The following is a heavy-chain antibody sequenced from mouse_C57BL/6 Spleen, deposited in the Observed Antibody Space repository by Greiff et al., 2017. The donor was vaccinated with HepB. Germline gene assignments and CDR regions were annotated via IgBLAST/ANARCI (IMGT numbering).Heavy chain of an antibody. CDR3: AKPQQGRYFDY. CDR1: GYTFTDYN. J-gene: IGHJ2*01. Sequence: VQLQQSGPELVKPGASVKMSCKASGYTFTDYNMHWVKQSHGKSLEWIGYINPNNGGTSYNQKFKGKATLTVNKSSSTAYMELRSLTSEDSAVYYCAKPQQGRYFDYWGQGTTLTVSS. CDR2: INPNNGGT. D-gene: IGHD4-1*02. V-gene: IGHV1-22*01.